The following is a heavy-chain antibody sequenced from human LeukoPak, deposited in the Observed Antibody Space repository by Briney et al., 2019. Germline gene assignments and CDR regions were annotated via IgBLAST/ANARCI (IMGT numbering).Heavy chain of an antibody. J-gene: IGHJ4*02. V-gene: IGHV4-59*13. Sequence: PSETLSLTCTVSVGSLSRYYWSWIRQPPGKGLEWLGYIYYSGSTNYNPSLKSRVTRSVDTSKNQFSLKLSSVTAADTAVYYCARAHQSYYDFWSGYPSPYYFDYWGQGTLVTVSS. D-gene: IGHD3-3*01. CDR3: ARAHQSYYDFWSGYPSPYYFDY. CDR2: IYYSGST. CDR1: VGSLSRYY.